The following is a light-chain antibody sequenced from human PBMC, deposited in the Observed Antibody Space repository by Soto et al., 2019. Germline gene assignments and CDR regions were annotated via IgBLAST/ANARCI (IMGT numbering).Light chain of an antibody. V-gene: IGLV1-40*01. CDR1: SSNIGTGYD. CDR3: QSYDSGLNWV. Sequence: QLVLTQPPSVSGAPGQRVTISCTGSSSNIGTGYDVHWYQQLPGTAPKLLIYGKSNRPSGVPDRFSGSRSGTSASLAITGLQAEDEADYYCQSYDSGLNWVFGGGTKVTVL. J-gene: IGLJ3*02. CDR2: GKS.